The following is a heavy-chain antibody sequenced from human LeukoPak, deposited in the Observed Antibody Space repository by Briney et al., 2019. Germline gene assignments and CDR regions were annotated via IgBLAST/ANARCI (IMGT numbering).Heavy chain of an antibody. CDR2: ISPNSGGT. CDR1: GYTFIDYY. CDR3: ARGGGRYSVDY. V-gene: IGHV1-2*02. D-gene: IGHD1-26*01. Sequence: ASVKVSCKASGYTFIDYYMHWVRQAPGQGLEWVGWISPNSGGTKYVQKFQGRVTMTRDTSITTVYMELSGLSFDDTAVYYCARGGGRYSVDYWGQGTLVIVSS. J-gene: IGHJ4*02.